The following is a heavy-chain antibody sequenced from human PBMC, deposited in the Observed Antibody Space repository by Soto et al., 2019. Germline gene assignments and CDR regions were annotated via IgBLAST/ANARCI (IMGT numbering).Heavy chain of an antibody. CDR2: MYHSGST. Sequence: SETLSLTCAVSGGSISSGGYSWSWIRQPPGKGLEWIGYMYHSGSTYYNPSLKSRVTISVDKSKNQFSLKLSAVTAADTAVYYCAREVAGTSYFDYWGQGTLVTVSS. CDR3: AREVAGTSYFDY. V-gene: IGHV4-30-2*01. J-gene: IGHJ4*02. D-gene: IGHD6-19*01. CDR1: GGSISSGGYS.